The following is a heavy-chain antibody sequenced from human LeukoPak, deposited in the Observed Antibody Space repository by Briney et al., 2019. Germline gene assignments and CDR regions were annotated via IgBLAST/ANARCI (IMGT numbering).Heavy chain of an antibody. J-gene: IGHJ4*02. CDR1: GGSFSGYY. D-gene: IGHD3-9*01. CDR3: ARALDILTGTFDY. CDR2: INHSGST. Sequence: SETLSLTCAVYGGSFSGYYWSWIRQPPGKGLEWIEEINHSGSTNYNPSLKSRVTISVDTSKNQFSLKLSSVTAADTAVYYCARALDILTGTFDYWGQGTLVTVSS. V-gene: IGHV4-34*01.